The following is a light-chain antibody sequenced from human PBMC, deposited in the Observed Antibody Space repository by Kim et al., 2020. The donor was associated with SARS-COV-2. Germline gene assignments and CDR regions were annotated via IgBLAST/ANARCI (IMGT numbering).Light chain of an antibody. CDR2: AAS. Sequence: AAVGDRVTTTCRASQNIANSLSWYQQKPGKVPNLLIYAASTLQSGVPSRFSGRGSGTQFTLTIGSLQTEDVATYYCQKYNSATWTFGPGTKVDIK. V-gene: IGKV1-27*01. CDR1: QNIANS. J-gene: IGKJ1*01. CDR3: QKYNSATWT.